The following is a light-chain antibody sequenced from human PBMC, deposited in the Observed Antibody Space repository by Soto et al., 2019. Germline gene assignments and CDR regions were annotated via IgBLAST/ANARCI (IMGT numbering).Light chain of an antibody. CDR1: QSVSSNY. Sequence: EIVLTQSPGTLSLYPGDGATLSCRASQSVSSNYLAWYQQKPGQAPRLLIYDSSSRATGIPDRFSGSGSGTDFTLTISRLEPEDFAVYYCQQYGSSLQTFGQGTRLEIK. CDR3: QQYGSSLQT. V-gene: IGKV3-20*01. J-gene: IGKJ2*01. CDR2: DSS.